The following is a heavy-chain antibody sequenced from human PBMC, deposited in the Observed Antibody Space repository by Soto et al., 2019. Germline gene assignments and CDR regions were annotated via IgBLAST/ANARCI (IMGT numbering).Heavy chain of an antibody. CDR3: ASGYFDHFFAF. CDR2: ISAKNGNT. D-gene: IGHD3-22*01. Sequence: QVHLVQSGGEVKKPGASVIVSCKTSGYNLSTYTINWVRQAPGHGLEWIGWISAKNGNTDYPRKFYGRVTVTMDTFTTTSYMEVRNLRSDDTSVYYCASGYFDHFFAFWGQGTLVTVSS. J-gene: IGHJ4*02. CDR1: GYNLSTYT. V-gene: IGHV1-18*04.